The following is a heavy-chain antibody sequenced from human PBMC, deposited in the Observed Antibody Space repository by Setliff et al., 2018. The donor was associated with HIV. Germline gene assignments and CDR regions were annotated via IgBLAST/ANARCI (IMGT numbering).Heavy chain of an antibody. V-gene: IGHV1-69*10. CDR3: ARDLDSSGYFNSLNY. CDR2: IIPILGIA. J-gene: IGHJ4*02. D-gene: IGHD3-22*01. CDR1: GGTFSSYA. Sequence: SVKVSCKASGGTFSSYAISWVRQAPGQGLEWMGGIIPILGIANYAQKFQGRVTITADKSTRTAYMELRSLRSDDTAVYYCARDLDSSGYFNSLNYWGQGTLVTVSS.